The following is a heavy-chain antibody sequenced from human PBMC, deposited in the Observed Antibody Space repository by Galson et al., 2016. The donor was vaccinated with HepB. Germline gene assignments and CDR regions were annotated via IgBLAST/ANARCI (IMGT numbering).Heavy chain of an antibody. Sequence: SVKVSCKASGYTFTSYYLHWVRRAPGQGLEWVGVINPSGGSTTSAQKFQGRVTMTRDTSTSTVYMELSSLRSEDTAVYYCARDGSSSFLIQFDSWGQGTLVTVSS. CDR1: GYTFTSYY. V-gene: IGHV1-46*01. CDR3: ARDGSSSFLIQFDS. CDR2: INPSGGST. D-gene: IGHD6-13*01. J-gene: IGHJ5*01.